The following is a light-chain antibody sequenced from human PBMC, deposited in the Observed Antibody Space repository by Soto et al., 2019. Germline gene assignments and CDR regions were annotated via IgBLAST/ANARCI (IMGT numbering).Light chain of an antibody. CDR1: QNLSRN. Sequence: EMVMTQSPATLSVSPGERATLSCRASQNLSRNLAWYQQQPGQAPRLLIFYASTRATGIPARFSGSGSGTDFTLTISSLQSGDFAVYYCQQYAKWPHTFGQGTKLEIK. V-gene: IGKV3-15*01. J-gene: IGKJ2*01. CDR2: YAS. CDR3: QQYAKWPHT.